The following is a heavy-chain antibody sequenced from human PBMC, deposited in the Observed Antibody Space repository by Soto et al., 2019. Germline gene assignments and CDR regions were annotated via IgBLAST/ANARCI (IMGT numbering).Heavy chain of an antibody. CDR3: ARGRRIAARQAAFDI. D-gene: IGHD6-6*01. V-gene: IGHV4-34*01. J-gene: IGHJ3*02. CDR1: GGSFSGYY. Sequence: SETLSLTCAVYGGSFSGYYWSWIRQPPGKGPEWIGEINHSGSTNYNPSLKSRVTISVDTSKNQFSLKLSSVTAADTAVYYCARGRRIAARQAAFDIWGQGTMVTISS. CDR2: INHSGST.